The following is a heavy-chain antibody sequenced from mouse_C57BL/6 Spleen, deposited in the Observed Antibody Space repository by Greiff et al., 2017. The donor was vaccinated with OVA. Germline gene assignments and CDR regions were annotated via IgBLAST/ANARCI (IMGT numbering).Heavy chain of an antibody. CDR1: GYTFTSYW. V-gene: IGHV1-59*01. CDR3: ARRYYGSSYDFDY. Sequence: QVQLQQPGAELVRPGTSVKLSCKASGYTFTSYWMPWVKQRPGQGLEWIGVIDPSDSYTNYNQKFKGKATLTVDTSSSTAYMQLSSLTSEDSAVYYCARRYYGSSYDFDYWGEGTTLTV. D-gene: IGHD1-1*01. J-gene: IGHJ2*01. CDR2: IDPSDSYT.